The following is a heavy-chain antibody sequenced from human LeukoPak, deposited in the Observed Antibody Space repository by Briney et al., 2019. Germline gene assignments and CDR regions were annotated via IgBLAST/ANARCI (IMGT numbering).Heavy chain of an antibody. CDR3: ARGGCSGGSCYLIGY. J-gene: IGHJ4*02. Sequence: PSETLSLTCTVSGGSISSSSYYWGWIRQPPGKGLEWIGSIYYSGSTYYNPSLKSRVTISVDTSKNQFSLKLSSVTAADTAVYYCARGGCSGGSCYLIGYWGQGTLVTVSS. CDR1: GGSISSSSYY. D-gene: IGHD2-15*01. V-gene: IGHV4-39*07. CDR2: IYYSGST.